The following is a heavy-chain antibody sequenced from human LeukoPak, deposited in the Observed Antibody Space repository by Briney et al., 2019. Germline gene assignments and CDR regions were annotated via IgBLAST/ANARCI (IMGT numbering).Heavy chain of an antibody. V-gene: IGHV3-21*01. CDR1: GFTFSSYS. D-gene: IGHD3-3*01. J-gene: IGHJ6*02. Sequence: GGSLRLSCAASGFTFSSYSMNWVRQAPGKGLEGVSSISSSSSYIYYADSVKGRFTISRDNAKHSLYLQMNSLRAEDTAVYYCARDGGSTIFGVVIINPYYYYGMDVWGQGTTVTVPS. CDR2: ISSSSSYI. CDR3: ARDGGSTIFGVVIINPYYYYGMDV.